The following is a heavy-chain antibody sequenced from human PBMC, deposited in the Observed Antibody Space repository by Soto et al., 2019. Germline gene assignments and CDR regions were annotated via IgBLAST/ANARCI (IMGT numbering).Heavy chain of an antibody. CDR1: GDTFTSYG. Sequence: ASVKVSCKASGDTFTSYGISWVRQAPGQGLEWMGWISAYNGNTNYAQKLQGRVTMTTDTSTSTAYMELRSLRSDDTAVYYCARRAYSSGWYGGYYGMDVWGQGTTVTVSS. CDR2: ISAYNGNT. V-gene: IGHV1-18*01. J-gene: IGHJ6*02. CDR3: ARRAYSSGWYGGYYGMDV. D-gene: IGHD6-19*01.